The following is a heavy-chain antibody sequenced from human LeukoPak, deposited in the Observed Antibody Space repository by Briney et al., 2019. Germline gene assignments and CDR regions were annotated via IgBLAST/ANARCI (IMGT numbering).Heavy chain of an antibody. CDR3: AKDKVRDYYDSSGYNYYFDY. D-gene: IGHD3-22*01. V-gene: IGHV3-30*18. CDR2: ISYDGSNK. CDR1: GFTFSSYG. J-gene: IGHJ4*02. Sequence: GRSLRLSCAASGFTFSSYGMHWVRQAPGKGLEWVAVISYDGSNKYYADSVKGRFTISRDNSKNTLYLQMNSLRAEDTAVYYYAKDKVRDYYDSSGYNYYFDYWGQGTLVTVSS.